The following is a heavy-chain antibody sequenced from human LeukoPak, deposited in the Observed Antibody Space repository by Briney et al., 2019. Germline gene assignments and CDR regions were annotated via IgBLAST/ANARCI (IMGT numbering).Heavy chain of an antibody. CDR1: GVSFSGYY. J-gene: IGHJ6*02. CDR3: ARAPYYDFWSGYYKNYYYGMDV. Sequence: SETLSLTCAVYGVSFSGYYWSWIRQPPGKGLEWIGETNHSGSTNYNPSLKSRVTISVDTSKNQFSLKLSSVTAADTAVYYCARAPYYDFWSGYYKNYYYGMDVWGQGTTVTVSS. CDR2: TNHSGST. V-gene: IGHV4-34*01. D-gene: IGHD3-3*01.